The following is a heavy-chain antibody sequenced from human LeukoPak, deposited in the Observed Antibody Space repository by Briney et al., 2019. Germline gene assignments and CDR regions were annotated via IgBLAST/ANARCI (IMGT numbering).Heavy chain of an antibody. J-gene: IGHJ4*02. D-gene: IGHD3-10*01. Sequence: GASVKVSCKASGNTFTMYSIHWVRQAPGQGLEWMGMINPSDGATSYAQKFQGRVTMTRDTSTSTVYMELSSLRSEDTAVYYCASSGSLGLDYWGQGTLVTVSS. CDR3: ASSGSLGLDY. V-gene: IGHV1-46*01. CDR1: GNTFTMYS. CDR2: INPSDGAT.